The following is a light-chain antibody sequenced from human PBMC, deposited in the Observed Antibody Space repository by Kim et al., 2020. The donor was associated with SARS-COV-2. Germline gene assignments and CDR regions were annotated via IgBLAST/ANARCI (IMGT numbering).Light chain of an antibody. V-gene: IGLV3-21*04. CDR3: QVWDSSSDHYV. Sequence: YELTQPPSVSVAPGKTARITCGGNNIGSKSVPWYQQKPGQAPVLVIYYDSDRPSGIPERFSGSNSGNTGTLTISRVEAGDEADYYCQVWDSSSDHYVFGTGTKVTVL. CDR2: YDS. CDR1: NIGSKS. J-gene: IGLJ1*01.